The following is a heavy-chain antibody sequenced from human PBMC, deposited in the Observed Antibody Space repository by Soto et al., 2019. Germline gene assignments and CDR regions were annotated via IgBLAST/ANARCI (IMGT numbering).Heavy chain of an antibody. CDR3: ARRKTGTGVDY. J-gene: IGHJ4*02. V-gene: IGHV4-59*08. Sequence: SETLSLTCSVSYGSIRSYYWSWIRQPPGKGLEWIGYMYYSGSSNYNPSLRGRATMSVDTSKNQFSLKLTSVTAADTAVYYCARRKTGTGVDYWGQGTLVTVSS. CDR1: YGSIRSYY. D-gene: IGHD1-7*01. CDR2: MYYSGSS.